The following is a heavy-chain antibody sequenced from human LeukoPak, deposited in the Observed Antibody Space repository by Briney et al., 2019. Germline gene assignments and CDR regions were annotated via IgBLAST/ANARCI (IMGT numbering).Heavy chain of an antibody. J-gene: IGHJ4*02. CDR1: GFSVSGTH. V-gene: IGHV3-53*01. D-gene: IGHD3-16*01. Sequence: PGGSLRLSCAASGFSVSGTHMSWVRQAPGKGLEWVSAMYTGGTTYYADSVQGRFTIYRDNSKNTLYLLMNSLRAEDTAVYYCAKDEATSGGGLASWGQGTLVSVSS. CDR3: AKDEATSGGGLAS. CDR2: MYTGGTT.